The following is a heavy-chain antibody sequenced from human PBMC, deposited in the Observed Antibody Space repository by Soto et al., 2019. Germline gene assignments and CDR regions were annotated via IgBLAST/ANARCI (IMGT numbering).Heavy chain of an antibody. V-gene: IGHV4-59*01. D-gene: IGHD3-10*01. J-gene: IGHJ6*03. CDR2: IYYSGST. CDR1: GGSISSYY. CDR3: ARVSQYYYGSGSYYPGYYYMDV. Sequence: QVQLQESGPGLVKPSETLSLTCTVSGGSISSYYWSWIRQPPGKGLEWLGYIYYSGSTNYNPSLKRRVAITVDTSKNQFSRKLISVTAADTAVYYCARVSQYYYGSGSYYPGYYYMDVWGKGTTVTVSS.